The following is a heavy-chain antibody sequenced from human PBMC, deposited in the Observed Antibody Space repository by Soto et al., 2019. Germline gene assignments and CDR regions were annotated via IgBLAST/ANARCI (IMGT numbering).Heavy chain of an antibody. CDR1: GYTFTGYY. Sequence: QVQLVQSGAEVKKPGASVKVSCKASGYTFTGYYMHWVRQAPGQGLEWMGWINPNSGGTNYAHKFQGWVTMTRDTSISTAYMELGSLRSDDTAVYYCARGDVWKQLAKWFDPWGQGTLVTVSS. V-gene: IGHV1-2*04. CDR2: INPNSGGT. D-gene: IGHD6-13*01. CDR3: ARGDVWKQLAKWFDP. J-gene: IGHJ5*02.